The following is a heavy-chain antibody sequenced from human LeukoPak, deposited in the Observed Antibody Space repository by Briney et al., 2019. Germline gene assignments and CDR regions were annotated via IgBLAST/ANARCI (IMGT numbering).Heavy chain of an antibody. CDR2: INHSGST. J-gene: IGHJ6*03. D-gene: IGHD3-22*01. CDR3: ARGRGVYDSSGYYYRYYYYYMDV. Sequence: SETLSLTCTVSGGSISGSSYYWSWIRQPPGKGLEWIGEINHSGSTNYNPSLKSRVTISVDTSKNQFSLKLSSVTAADTAVYYCARGRGVYDSSGYYYRYYYYYMDVWGKGTTVTVSS. V-gene: IGHV4-39*07. CDR1: GGSISGSSYY.